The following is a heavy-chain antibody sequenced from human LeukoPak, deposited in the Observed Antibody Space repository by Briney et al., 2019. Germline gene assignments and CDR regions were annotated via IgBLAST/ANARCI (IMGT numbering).Heavy chain of an antibody. D-gene: IGHD2-15*01. CDR1: GFTFSDHY. V-gene: IGHV3-72*01. J-gene: IGHJ4*02. CDR2: IRNKANSYST. CDR3: VRVASLTFDY. Sequence: PGGSLRLSCAASGFTFSDHYMDWVRRAPGKGLERVGRIRNKANSYSTEYAASVKGRFTISRDDSKNSLFLQMNSLKTEDTAVYYCVRVASLTFDYWGQGTLVTVSS.